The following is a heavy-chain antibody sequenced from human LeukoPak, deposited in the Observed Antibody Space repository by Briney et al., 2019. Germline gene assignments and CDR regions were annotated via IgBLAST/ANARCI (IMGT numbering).Heavy chain of an antibody. J-gene: IGHJ4*02. D-gene: IGHD3-22*01. CDR3: ARCPDYFDSSGYYHY. CDR2: ISYDGSNK. CDR1: GFTFTGHA. V-gene: IGHV3-30*04. Sequence: GGSLRFSCAASGFTFTGHAMQWLRQAPGKGLEWVAVISYDGSNKYYADSVKGRFTISRDNSKNTLYLRMNSLRAEDTAVYHCARCPDYFDSSGYYHYWGEGTLVTVSS.